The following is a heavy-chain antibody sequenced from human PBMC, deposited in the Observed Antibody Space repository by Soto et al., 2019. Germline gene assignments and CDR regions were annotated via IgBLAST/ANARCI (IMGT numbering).Heavy chain of an antibody. V-gene: IGHV5-51*01. J-gene: IGHJ4*02. Sequence: LGESLKISCQASGYSFSNFWIAWVRQMPGEGLEWLGIIYPDYSDTRYSPSFLGQVTISADKSIKTTYLQWSSLKASDTAIYFCASSVLVTSTMNYFDLWGQGTLVTVSS. D-gene: IGHD2-8*02. CDR2: IYPDYSDT. CDR1: GYSFSNFW. CDR3: ASSVLVTSTMNYFDL.